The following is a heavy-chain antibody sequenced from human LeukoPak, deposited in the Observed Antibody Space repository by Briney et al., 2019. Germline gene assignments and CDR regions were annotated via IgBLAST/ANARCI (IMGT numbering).Heavy chain of an antibody. CDR2: ISYSGST. D-gene: IGHD3-3*01. J-gene: IGHJ4*02. V-gene: IGHV4-59*08. Sequence: SETLSLTCTVSGGTISNYYWNWIRQPPGKGLEWIGYISYSGSTNYNPSLKSRVTISVDTSKNQFSLKLSSVTAADTAVYYCARPNYDFWSGYLYEYWGQGTLVTVSS. CDR1: GGTISNYY. CDR3: ARPNYDFWSGYLYEY.